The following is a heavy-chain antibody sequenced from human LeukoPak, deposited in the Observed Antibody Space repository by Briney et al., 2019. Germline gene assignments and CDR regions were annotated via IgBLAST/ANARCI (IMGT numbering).Heavy chain of an antibody. J-gene: IGHJ6*04. CDR2: INPSGGST. CDR3: AREERLYCSGVTCVDQYPGMDV. V-gene: IGHV1-46*01. Sequence: ASVKVSCKASGYSFINYYIHWVRQAPGQGLEWMGMINPSGGSTVYAQKFQGRLTFTGDTSTSTVHMEMSSLRSEDTAIYFCAREERLYCSGVTCVDQYPGMDVWGKGTTVTVSS. CDR1: GYSFINYY. D-gene: IGHD2-15*01.